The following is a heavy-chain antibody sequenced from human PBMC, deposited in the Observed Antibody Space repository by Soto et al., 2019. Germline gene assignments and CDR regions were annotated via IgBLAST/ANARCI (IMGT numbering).Heavy chain of an antibody. CDR2: INPSGGST. CDR1: GYTFTSYY. J-gene: IGHJ5*02. Sequence: ASVKVSCKASGYTFTSYYMHWVRQAPGQGLEWMGIINPSGGSTSYAQKFQGRVTMTRDTSTSTVYMELSSLRSEDTAVYYCARGPHSSSQSKNWFDPWGQGTLVTVSS. CDR3: ARGPHSSSQSKNWFDP. V-gene: IGHV1-46*03. D-gene: IGHD6-13*01.